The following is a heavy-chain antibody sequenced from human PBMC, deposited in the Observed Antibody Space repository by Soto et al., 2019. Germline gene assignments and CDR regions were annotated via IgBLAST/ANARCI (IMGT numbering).Heavy chain of an antibody. CDR2: IYSSGGT. Sequence: QVHLQESGPGLVKPSETLSLTCTVSGGAISGYYWTWIRQTAGKGLEWIGRIYSSGGTKYNPSLKNLVAMSLDMFKNQFALRLSSVTAADTAVYYCARGQRFSDSFDPWGQGTLVTVSS. V-gene: IGHV4-4*07. CDR3: ARGQRFSDSFDP. CDR1: GGAISGYY. D-gene: IGHD3-3*01. J-gene: IGHJ5*02.